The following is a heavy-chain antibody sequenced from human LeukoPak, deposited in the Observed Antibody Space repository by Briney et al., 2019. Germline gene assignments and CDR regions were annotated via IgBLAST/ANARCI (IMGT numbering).Heavy chain of an antibody. Sequence: PGGSLRLSCAASGFTFRSYAMHWVRQAPGKGLEWVAIISYDGTNKYYADSVKGRFTISRDNSKSTLHVQMNSLRVEDTAVYYCARGRSIFGVVTGDYFDYWGQGTLVTVSS. V-gene: IGHV3-30*04. CDR1: GFTFRSYA. CDR2: ISYDGTNK. D-gene: IGHD3-3*02. CDR3: ARGRSIFGVVTGDYFDY. J-gene: IGHJ4*02.